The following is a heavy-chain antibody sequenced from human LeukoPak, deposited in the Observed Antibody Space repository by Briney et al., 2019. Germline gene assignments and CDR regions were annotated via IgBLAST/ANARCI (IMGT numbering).Heavy chain of an antibody. CDR2: IWYDGSNK. Sequence: PGGSLRLSCAASGFTFSNYGMSWVRQAPGKGLEWVAVIWYDGSNKYYADSVKGRFTISRDNSKNTLYLQMNSLRAEDTAVYYCAREKDYYDSSGAVGAFDVWGQGTMVTVSS. V-gene: IGHV3-33*08. D-gene: IGHD3-22*01. CDR1: GFTFSNYG. J-gene: IGHJ3*01. CDR3: AREKDYYDSSGAVGAFDV.